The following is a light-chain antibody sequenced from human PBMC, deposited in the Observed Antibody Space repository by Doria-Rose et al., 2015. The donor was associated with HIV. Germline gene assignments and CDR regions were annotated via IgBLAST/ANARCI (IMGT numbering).Light chain of an antibody. J-gene: IGLJ1*01. V-gene: IGLV2-14*03. CDR2: DVS. CDR3: SSYISSSTYV. CDR1: SSDVGGYNY. Sequence: VLTQPASVSGSPGQSITISCTGTSSDVGGYNYVSWYQQHPGKAPKLMIYDVSNRPSGVSNRFSGSKSGNTASLTISGLQAEDEADYYCSSYISSSTYVFGTGTRVTVL.